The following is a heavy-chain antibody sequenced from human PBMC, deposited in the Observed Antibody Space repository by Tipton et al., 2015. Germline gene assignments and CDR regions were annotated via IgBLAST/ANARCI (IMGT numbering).Heavy chain of an antibody. CDR2: LYNSVST. CDR1: GGSITSHY. J-gene: IGHJ4*02. CDR3: ARGGVGFSGSYYLSY. Sequence: TLSLTCTVSGGSITSHYWSWIRQPAGKGLAWIGRLYNSVSTDYNPSLKSRVTMSGNTSKNQFSLKLTSVTAADTAVYYCARGGVGFSGSYYLSYWGQGTLVTVSS. D-gene: IGHD1-26*01. V-gene: IGHV4-4*07.